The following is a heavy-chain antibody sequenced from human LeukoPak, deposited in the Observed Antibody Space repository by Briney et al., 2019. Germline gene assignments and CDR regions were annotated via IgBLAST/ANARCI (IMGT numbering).Heavy chain of an antibody. CDR2: IIPIFGAA. Sequence: SVKVSCKASGGTFSSYAISWVRQAPGQGLEWMGGIIPIFGAANYAKKFQGRVTITADESTSRAYMELSSLRSEDTAVYYCARTLPGDAYYYYYYYMDVWGKGTTVTVSS. D-gene: IGHD3-16*01. V-gene: IGHV1-69*13. CDR3: ARTLPGDAYYYYYYYMDV. CDR1: GGTFSSYA. J-gene: IGHJ6*03.